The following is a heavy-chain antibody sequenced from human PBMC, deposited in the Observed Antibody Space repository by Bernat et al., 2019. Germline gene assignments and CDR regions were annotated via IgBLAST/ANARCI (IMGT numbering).Heavy chain of an antibody. CDR2: IYYSGST. Sequence: QLQLQESGPGLVKPSETLSLTCTVSGGSISSSSYYWGWIRQPPGKGLEWIGSIYYSGSTYYNPSLKSRVTISVDTSKNQFSLKLSSVTAADTAVYYCARGVMGVWFGELLLRINDAFDIWGQGTMVTVSS. CDR1: GGSISSSSYY. CDR3: ARGVMGVWFGELLLRINDAFDI. J-gene: IGHJ3*02. D-gene: IGHD3-10*01. V-gene: IGHV4-39*01.